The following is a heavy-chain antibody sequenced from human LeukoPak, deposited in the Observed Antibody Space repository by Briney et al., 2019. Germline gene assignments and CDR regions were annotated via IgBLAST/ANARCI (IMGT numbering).Heavy chain of an antibody. D-gene: IGHD6-13*01. CDR1: GFTFSSYW. CDR2: INSDGSST. J-gene: IGHJ4*02. V-gene: IGHV3-74*01. Sequence: GGSLRLSCAASGFTFSSYWMHWVRQAPGKGLVWVSRINSDGSSTSYADSVKGRFTISRDNAKNTLYLQMNSLRAEDTAVYDCERDLSSSLKPFDYWGQGTLVTVSS. CDR3: ERDLSSSLKPFDY.